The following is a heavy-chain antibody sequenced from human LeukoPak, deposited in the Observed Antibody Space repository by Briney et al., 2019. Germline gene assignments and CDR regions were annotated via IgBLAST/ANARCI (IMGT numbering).Heavy chain of an antibody. CDR3: ARIRDTVFWSGYYHKRYYFDY. Sequence: ASVKVSCKASGYTFTSYGISWVRQAPGQGLEWMGWISAYNGNTNYAQKLQGRVTMTTDTSTSTAYMELRSLRSDDTAVYYCARIRDTVFWSGYYHKRYYFDYWGQGTLDTVSS. J-gene: IGHJ4*02. CDR2: ISAYNGNT. CDR1: GYTFTSYG. D-gene: IGHD3-3*01. V-gene: IGHV1-18*01.